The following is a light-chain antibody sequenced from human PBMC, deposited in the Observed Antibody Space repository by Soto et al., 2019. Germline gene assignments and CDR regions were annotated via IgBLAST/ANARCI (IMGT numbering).Light chain of an antibody. CDR2: DAS. Sequence: ESGLTQSPATLSLSPGGRAPLSCRTSQSVSSYLAWYQQKPGQAPRLLIYDASNRATGIPARFSGSGSGTDFTLTISSLEPEDFAVYYCQQRSNWPSWTFGQGTKVDI. J-gene: IGKJ1*01. CDR3: QQRSNWPSWT. CDR1: QSVSSY. V-gene: IGKV3-11*01.